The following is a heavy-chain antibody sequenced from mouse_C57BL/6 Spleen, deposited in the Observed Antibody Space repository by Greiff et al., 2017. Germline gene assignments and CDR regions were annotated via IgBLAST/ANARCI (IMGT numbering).Heavy chain of an antibody. Sequence: DVQLQESGPGLVKPSQSLSLTCSVTGYSITSGYYWNWIRQFPGNKLEWMGYISYDGSNNYNPSLKNRISITRDTSKNQFFLKLNSVTTEDTATYYCARAEPGGYYVRSAMDYWGQGTSVTVSS. CDR3: ARAEPGGYYVRSAMDY. D-gene: IGHD2-3*01. CDR1: GYSITSGYY. CDR2: ISYDGSN. J-gene: IGHJ4*01. V-gene: IGHV3-6*01.